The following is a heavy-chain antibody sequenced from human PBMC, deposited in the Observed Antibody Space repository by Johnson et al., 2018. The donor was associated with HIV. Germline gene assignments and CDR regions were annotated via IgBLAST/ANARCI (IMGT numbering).Heavy chain of an antibody. CDR2: INSDGSST. CDR1: GFTFSSYW. J-gene: IGHJ3*02. D-gene: IGHD1-1*01. V-gene: IGHV3-74*02. CDR3: ARSTTRADI. Sequence: VQLVESGAGLVQPGGSLRLSCAASGFTFSSYWMHWVRHAPGKGLVWVSRINSDGSSTYYADSVQGRFIIARDDSDNTAYLQMNSLRAEDTAVYYCARSTTRADIGGQGTMVTVSS.